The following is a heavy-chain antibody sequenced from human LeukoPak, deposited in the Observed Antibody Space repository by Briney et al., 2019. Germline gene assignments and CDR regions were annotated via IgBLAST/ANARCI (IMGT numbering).Heavy chain of an antibody. V-gene: IGHV1-2*02. CDR1: GYTFTGYY. J-gene: IGHJ5*02. CDR2: INPNSGGT. Sequence: GASVKVSCKASGYTFTGYYMHWVRQAPGQGLEWMGWINPNSGGTNYAQKFQGRVTMTRDTSISTAYMELSRLRSDDTAIYYCARDPLGDSSGYYYGRGWFDPWGQGTLVTVSS. D-gene: IGHD3-22*01. CDR3: ARDPLGDSSGYYYGRGWFDP.